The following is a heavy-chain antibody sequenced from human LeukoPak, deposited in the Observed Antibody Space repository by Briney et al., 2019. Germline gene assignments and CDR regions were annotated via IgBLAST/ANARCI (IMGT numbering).Heavy chain of an antibody. CDR1: GGSISSYY. D-gene: IGHD3-10*01. CDR3: ARHAPSGDGYYYYYYMDV. J-gene: IGHJ6*03. CDR2: IYTSGST. Sequence: KTSETLSLTCTVSGGSISSYYWSWIRQPAGKGLEWIGRIYTSGSTNYNPSLKSRVTMSVDTSKNQFSLKLSSVTAADTAVYYCARHAPSGDGYYYYYYMDVWGKGTTVTVSS. V-gene: IGHV4-4*07.